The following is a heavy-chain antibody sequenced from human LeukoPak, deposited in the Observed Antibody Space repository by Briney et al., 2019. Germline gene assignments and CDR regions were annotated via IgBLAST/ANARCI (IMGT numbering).Heavy chain of an antibody. CDR2: ISYDGSNK. CDR1: GFTFSSYA. V-gene: IGHV3-30*04. D-gene: IGHD2-2*01. CDR3: AREDIVVVPAAVYYYYYGMDV. Sequence: GGSLRLSCAASGFTFSSYAMHWVRQVPGKGLEWVAVISYDGSNKYYADSVEGRFTISRDNSKNTLYLQMNSLRAEDTAVYYCAREDIVVVPAAVYYYYYGMDVWGQGTTVTVSS. J-gene: IGHJ6*02.